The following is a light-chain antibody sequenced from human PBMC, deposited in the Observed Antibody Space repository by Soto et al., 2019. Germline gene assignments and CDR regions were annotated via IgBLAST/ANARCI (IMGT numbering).Light chain of an antibody. CDR1: QSVSSK. CDR2: GPS. J-gene: IGKJ4*01. Sequence: EIVLTQSPATLSVSPGDRATLSCRASQSVSSKLAWYQQKPGQAPRGLIYGPSTRATGIPARFSGSGSGTEFTLTISSLQSEDFAVYYCQQYNNWHFALTFGGGNKVEIK. V-gene: IGKV3-15*01. CDR3: QQYNNWHFALT.